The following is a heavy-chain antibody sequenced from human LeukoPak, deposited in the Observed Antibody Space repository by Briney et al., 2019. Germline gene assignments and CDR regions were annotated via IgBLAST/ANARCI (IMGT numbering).Heavy chain of an antibody. J-gene: IGHJ4*02. D-gene: IGHD5-24*01. V-gene: IGHV4-34*01. CDR2: INHSGST. CDR1: GGSFSGYY. Sequence: SETLSLTCAVYGGSFSGYYWSWIRQPPGKGLEWTGEINHSGSTNYNPSLKSRVTISVDTSKNQFSLKLSSVTAADTAVYYCARAEMATYPPDYWGQGTLVTVSS. CDR3: ARAEMATYPPDY.